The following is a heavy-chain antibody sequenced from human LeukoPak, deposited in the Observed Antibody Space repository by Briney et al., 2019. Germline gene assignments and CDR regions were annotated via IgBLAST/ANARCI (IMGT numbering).Heavy chain of an antibody. CDR2: ISGSGGST. Sequence: PGGSLRLSCAASGFTFSSYAMSWVRQAPGKGLEWVSAISGSGGSTYYADSVKGRFTISRDNSKNTLYLQMNSLRAEDTAVYYCAKETVGTFYYDFWSGYLYYFDYWGQGTLVTVSS. V-gene: IGHV3-23*01. J-gene: IGHJ4*02. CDR3: AKETVGTFYYDFWSGYLYYFDY. D-gene: IGHD3-3*01. CDR1: GFTFSSYA.